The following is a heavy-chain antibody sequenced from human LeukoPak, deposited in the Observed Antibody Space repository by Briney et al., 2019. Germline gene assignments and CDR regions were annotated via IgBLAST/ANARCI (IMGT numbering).Heavy chain of an antibody. J-gene: IGHJ5*02. Sequence: PSETLSLTCAVSGGSISSGGYSWRWIRQPPGKGLEWIGYIYHSGSTYYNPSLKSRVTISVDRSKNQFSLKLSSVTAADTAVYYCARGGTGWFDPWGQGTLVTVSS. CDR3: ARGGTGWFDP. CDR1: GGSISSGGYS. V-gene: IGHV4-30-2*01. CDR2: IYHSGST. D-gene: IGHD1-1*01.